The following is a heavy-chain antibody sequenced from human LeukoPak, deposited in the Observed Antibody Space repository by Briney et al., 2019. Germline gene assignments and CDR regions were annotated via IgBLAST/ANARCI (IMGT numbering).Heavy chain of an antibody. CDR2: IIPIFGTA. CDR1: GGTFSSYA. Sequence: SVKVSCKASGGTFSSYAISWVRQAPGQGLEWMGGIIPIFGTANYAQKFQGRVTITADKSTSTAYMELSSLRSEDTAVYYCARDVGISYYDAFDIWGQGTMVTVSS. D-gene: IGHD1-14*01. V-gene: IGHV1-69*06. J-gene: IGHJ3*02. CDR3: ARDVGISYYDAFDI.